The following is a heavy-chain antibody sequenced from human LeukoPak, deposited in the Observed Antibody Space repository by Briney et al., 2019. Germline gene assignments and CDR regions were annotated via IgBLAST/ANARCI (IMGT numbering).Heavy chain of an antibody. V-gene: IGHV1-2*06. J-gene: IGHJ4*02. CDR3: ARDVSSTPNWEFDY. CDR2: INANSGGT. CDR1: GYTLADYF. D-gene: IGHD1-26*01. Sequence: ASVKVSCKTSGYTLADYFIHWVRQAPGQGLEYMGRINANSGGTEYQQKFQGRVTMTRDMSISTAYVEVNWLISDDTAIYYCARDVSSTPNWEFDYWGQGTTVTVSS.